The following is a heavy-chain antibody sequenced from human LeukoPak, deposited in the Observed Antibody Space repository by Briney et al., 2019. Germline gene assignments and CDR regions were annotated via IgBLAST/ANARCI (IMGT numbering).Heavy chain of an antibody. CDR1: GGSISSGSYY. J-gene: IGHJ6*03. V-gene: IGHV4-61*02. D-gene: IGHD6-6*01. CDR2: IYTSGST. Sequence: SETLSLTCTVSGGSISSGSYYWSWIRQPAGKGLEWIERIYTSGSTNYNPSLKSRVTISVDTSKNQFSLNLSSVTAADTAVYYCARGASSSSAIGYYYYYMDVWGKGTTVTVSS. CDR3: ARGASSSSAIGYYYYYMDV.